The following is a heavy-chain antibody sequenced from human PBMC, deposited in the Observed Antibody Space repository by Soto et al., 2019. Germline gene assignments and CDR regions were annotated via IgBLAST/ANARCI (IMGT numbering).Heavy chain of an antibody. Sequence: SETLSLTCSGSGGSVSSGSFHWSWIRQPPGKGLQFIGSIFYNGTANYSPSLKNRVSISIDTSQSQFFLQLITVAAADTAVYYCARIGGWYDIDFWGQGSLVTVSS. CDR2: IFYNGTA. D-gene: IGHD6-19*01. J-gene: IGHJ4*02. CDR1: GGSVSSGSFH. CDR3: ARIGGWYDIDF. V-gene: IGHV4-61*01.